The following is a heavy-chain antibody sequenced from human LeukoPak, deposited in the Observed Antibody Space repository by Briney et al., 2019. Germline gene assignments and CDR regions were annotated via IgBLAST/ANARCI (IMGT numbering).Heavy chain of an antibody. J-gene: IGHJ5*02. Sequence: GGSLRLSCAASGFTFSSYSMNWVRQAPGKGLEWVSSISSSSSYICYADSVKGRFTISRDNAKNSLYLQMNSLRAEDTAVYYCAREMGIVVVPAGLDPWGQGTLVTVSS. V-gene: IGHV3-21*01. CDR2: ISSSSSYI. CDR3: AREMGIVVVPAGLDP. CDR1: GFTFSSYS. D-gene: IGHD2-2*03.